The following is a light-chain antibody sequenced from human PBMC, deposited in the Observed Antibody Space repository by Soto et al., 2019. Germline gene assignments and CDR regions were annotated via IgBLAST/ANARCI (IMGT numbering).Light chain of an antibody. Sequence: QSALTQPASVSGSPGQSITISCTGTSSDVGGYNYVSWYQQHPGKAPKLMIYDVSNRPSGVSNRFSGSKSGNTASLTISGLQAEDEVDYYSTSDTSSSSPYVFGTGTNDTV. V-gene: IGLV2-14*01. CDR2: DVS. CDR3: TSDTSSSSPYV. CDR1: SSDVGGYNY. J-gene: IGLJ1*01.